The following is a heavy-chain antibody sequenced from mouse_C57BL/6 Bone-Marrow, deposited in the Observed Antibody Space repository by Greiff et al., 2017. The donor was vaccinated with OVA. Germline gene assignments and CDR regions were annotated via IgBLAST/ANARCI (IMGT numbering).Heavy chain of an antibody. V-gene: IGHV1-53*01. D-gene: IGHD3-3*01. J-gene: IGHJ4*01. CDR1: GYTFTSYW. CDR3: ARQLGQGAMDY. Sequence: QVQLQQPGTELVKPGASVKLSCKASGYTFTSYWMHWVQQRPGQGLEWIGNINPSNGDTNYNEKFKSKATRTVDKSTSTAYMQLSSLTAEDSAVYYCARQLGQGAMDYWGQGTSVTVSS. CDR2: INPSNGDT.